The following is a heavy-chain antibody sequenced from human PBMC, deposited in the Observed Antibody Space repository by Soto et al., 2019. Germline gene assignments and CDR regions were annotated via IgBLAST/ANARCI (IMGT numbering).Heavy chain of an antibody. V-gene: IGHV3-23*01. CDR1: GFTFRGYA. CDR3: AKDPNGDYVGAFDI. CDR2: ISAAGGST. Sequence: EVQLLESGGGLVQPGGSLRLSCVASGFTFRGYAMSWVRQAPGKGPEWVSSISAAGGSTYYADSVKGRFTISRDNSRATVFLQMNSLRAEDTALYYCAKDPNGDYVGAFDIWGQGTVVTVSS. J-gene: IGHJ3*02. D-gene: IGHD4-17*01.